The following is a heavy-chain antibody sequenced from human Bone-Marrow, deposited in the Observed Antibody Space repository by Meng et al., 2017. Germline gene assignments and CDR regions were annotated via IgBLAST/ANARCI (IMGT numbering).Heavy chain of an antibody. Sequence: QVELQGPGPGLGKPSQALSLPWIGPGGSISRGGYYWSWIRQHPGKGLEWIGYIYYSGTPYYNPSLSSLVTISVDTSKNQFSLNLSSVTAADTAGYFCARDIRQGGNIWFDPWGQGTLVTVSS. CDR2: IYYSGTP. D-gene: IGHD3-16*01. J-gene: IGHJ5*02. CDR3: ARDIRQGGNIWFDP. CDR1: GGSISRGGYY. V-gene: IGHV4-31*01.